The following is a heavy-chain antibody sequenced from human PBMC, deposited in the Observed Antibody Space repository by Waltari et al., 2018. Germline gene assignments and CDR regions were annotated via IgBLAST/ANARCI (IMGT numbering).Heavy chain of an antibody. J-gene: IGHJ4*02. Sequence: EVQLVQSGAEVKKPGESLKISCKGSGYSFTSYWIGWVRQMPGKGLEWMGIIYPGDAGTRYSPSFQGQVTISADKSISTAYLQWSSLKASDTAMYYCARLFYGADSGWYYFDYWGQGTLVTVSS. CDR2: IYPGDAGT. D-gene: IGHD6-19*01. CDR3: ARLFYGADSGWYYFDY. CDR1: GYSFTSYW. V-gene: IGHV5-51*01.